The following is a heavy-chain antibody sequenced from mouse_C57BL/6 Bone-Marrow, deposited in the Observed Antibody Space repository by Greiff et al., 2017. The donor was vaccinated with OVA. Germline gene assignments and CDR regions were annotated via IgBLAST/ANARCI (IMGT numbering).Heavy chain of an antibody. D-gene: IGHD2-5*01. CDR1: GYTFTSYW. V-gene: IGHV1-52*01. J-gene: IGHJ2*01. CDR2: IDPSDSET. CDR3: ARNSNYEGSFDY. Sequence: VQLQQPGAELVRPGSSVKLSCKASGYTFTSYWMHWVKQRPIQGLEWIGNIDPSDSETHYNQKFKDKATLTVDKSSSTAYLQLSSPTTEDDGAYYCARNSNYEGSFDYWGQGTTLTVSS.